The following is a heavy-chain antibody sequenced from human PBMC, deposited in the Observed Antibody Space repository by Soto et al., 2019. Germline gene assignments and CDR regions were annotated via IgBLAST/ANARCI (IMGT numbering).Heavy chain of an antibody. CDR2: ISSSSSTI. Sequence: PGGSLRLSCAASGFTFSSYSMNWVRQAPGKGLEWVSYISSSSSTIYYADSVKGRFTISRDNAKNSLYLQMNSLRDEDTAVYYCARDPSLWFGELQGSPNEYWGQGTLVTVPS. CDR1: GFTFSSYS. D-gene: IGHD3-10*01. CDR3: ARDPSLWFGELQGSPNEY. J-gene: IGHJ4*02. V-gene: IGHV3-48*02.